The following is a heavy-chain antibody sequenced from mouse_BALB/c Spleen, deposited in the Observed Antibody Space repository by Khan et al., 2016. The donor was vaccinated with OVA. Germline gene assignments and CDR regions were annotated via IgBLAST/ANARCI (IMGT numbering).Heavy chain of an antibody. D-gene: IGHD2-2*01. V-gene: IGHV1-26*01. CDR3: ARGYDFLAY. CDR1: GYSFTLYY. Sequence: VQLKESGPDLVKPGASVKISCKASGYSFTLYYMTWVKQSHGKNLEWIGRVNPNTGGSDYNQAFKGQAILTVDTSSNTAYLDLHSLTSEDSAVYYCARGYDFLAYWGQGTLVTVSA. J-gene: IGHJ3*01. CDR2: VNPNTGGS.